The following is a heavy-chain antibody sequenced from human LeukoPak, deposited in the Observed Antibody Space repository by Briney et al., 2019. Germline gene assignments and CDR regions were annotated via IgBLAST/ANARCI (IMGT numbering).Heavy chain of an antibody. CDR3: ARWPIRMGLFGVGSKAFDI. V-gene: IGHV1-2*02. Sequence: ASVKVSCKASGYTFTGYYMHWMRQAPGQGLEWMGWINPNSGGTNYAQKFQGRVTMTRDTSISTAYMELSRLRSDDTAVYYCARWPIRMGLFGVGSKAFDIWGQGTMVTVSS. CDR1: GYTFTGYY. CDR2: INPNSGGT. D-gene: IGHD3-3*01. J-gene: IGHJ3*02.